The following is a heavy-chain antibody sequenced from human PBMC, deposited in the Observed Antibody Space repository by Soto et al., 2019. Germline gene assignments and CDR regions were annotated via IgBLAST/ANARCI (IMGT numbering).Heavy chain of an antibody. CDR3: AKDRMGAGVRGYFDY. J-gene: IGHJ4*02. CDR1: GFTFSSYG. Sequence: QVQLVESGGGVVQHGRSLRLSCAASGFTFSSYGMHWVLQAPGKGLEWVAVIIYDGSTKYYADSLKGRFTVSIDNSKSTLYLQMNSLRAEDTAVYYCAKDRMGAGVRGYFDYWGQGTLVTFSS. D-gene: IGHD3-10*01. CDR2: IIYDGSTK. V-gene: IGHV3-30*18.